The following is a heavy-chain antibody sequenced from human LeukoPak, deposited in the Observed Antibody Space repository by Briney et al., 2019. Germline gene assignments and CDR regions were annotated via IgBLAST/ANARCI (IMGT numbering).Heavy chain of an antibody. Sequence: SETLSLTCTVSGGSISSSSYYWGWIRQPPGKGLEWIGSIYYSGSTYYNPSLKSRVTISVDTSKNQFSLKLSSVTAADTAVYYCARGRFGELLGALGYWGQGTLVTVSS. D-gene: IGHD3-10*01. CDR2: IYYSGST. J-gene: IGHJ4*02. V-gene: IGHV4-39*07. CDR1: GGSISSSSYY. CDR3: ARGRFGELLGALGY.